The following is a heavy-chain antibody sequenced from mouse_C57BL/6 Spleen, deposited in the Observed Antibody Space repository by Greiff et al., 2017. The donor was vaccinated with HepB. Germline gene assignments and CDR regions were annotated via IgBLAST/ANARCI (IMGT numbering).Heavy chain of an antibody. CDR3: ARAPGTGYAMDY. D-gene: IGHD4-1*01. CDR1: GFTFSDYG. V-gene: IGHV5-17*01. Sequence: EVKLMESGGGLVKPGGSLKLSCAASGFTFSDYGMHWVRQAPEKGLEWVAYISSGSSTIYYADTVKGRFTISRDNAKNTLFLQMTSLRSEDTAMYYCARAPGTGYAMDYWGQRTSVTVSS. J-gene: IGHJ4*01. CDR2: ISSGSSTI.